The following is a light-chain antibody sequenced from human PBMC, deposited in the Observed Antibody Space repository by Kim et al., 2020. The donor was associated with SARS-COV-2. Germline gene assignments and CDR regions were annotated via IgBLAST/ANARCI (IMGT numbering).Light chain of an antibody. J-gene: IGLJ2*01. CDR1: SLGIFY. CDR3: HHHGHSSYHAV. V-gene: IGLV3-19*01. CDR2: AKN. Sequence: AVGQTVRRTCHGDSLGIFYASWYQRKPGQAPILVIYAKNNRPSGIPDRFSGSTSGNTASLIITGAQVEDEGDYYYHHHGHSSYHAVCCGGTQLT.